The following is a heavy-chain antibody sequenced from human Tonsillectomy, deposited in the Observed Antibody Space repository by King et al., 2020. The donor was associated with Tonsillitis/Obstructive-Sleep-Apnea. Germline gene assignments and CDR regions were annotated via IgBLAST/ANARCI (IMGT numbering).Heavy chain of an antibody. J-gene: IGHJ5*02. CDR3: ARGLVPAATDP. CDR2: IYSSGGT. V-gene: IGHV4-31*03. CDR1: GGSISSGGYY. D-gene: IGHD2-2*01. Sequence: QLQESGPGLVKPSQTLSLTCTVSGGSISSGGYYWSWIRQHPGKGLEWIGYIYSSGGTYYNPSLKSRVTISVNTSKNQFPLKLSSVTAADTAVYYCARGLVPAATDPWGQGTLVTVSS.